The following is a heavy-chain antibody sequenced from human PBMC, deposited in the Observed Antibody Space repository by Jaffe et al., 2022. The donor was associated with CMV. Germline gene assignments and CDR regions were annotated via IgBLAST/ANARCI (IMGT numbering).Heavy chain of an antibody. Sequence: QVQLQQWGAGLLKPSETLSLTCAVYGGSFSGYYWSWIRQPPGKGLEWIGEINHSGSTNYNPSLKSRVTISVDTSKNQFSLKLSSVTAADTAVYYCARGDYYDSSGYPPDIWGQGTMVTVSS. V-gene: IGHV4-34*01. CDR3: ARGDYYDSSGYPPDI. J-gene: IGHJ3*02. CDR1: GGSFSGYY. CDR2: INHSGST. D-gene: IGHD3-22*01.